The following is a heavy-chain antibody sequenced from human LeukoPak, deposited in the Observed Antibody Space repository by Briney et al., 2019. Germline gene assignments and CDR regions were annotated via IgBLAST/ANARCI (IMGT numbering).Heavy chain of an antibody. J-gene: IGHJ4*02. CDR3: TVSLDY. CDR2: ISPNTGDT. Sequence: ASVKVSCKASGYPFTVNYIHWVRQAPGQGLEWIGWISPNTGDTHCAQNFQARVNMTRDTSITTAYMELSGLRYDDTAVYFCTVSLDYWGQGTLVTVSS. CDR1: GYPFTVNY. V-gene: IGHV1-2*02.